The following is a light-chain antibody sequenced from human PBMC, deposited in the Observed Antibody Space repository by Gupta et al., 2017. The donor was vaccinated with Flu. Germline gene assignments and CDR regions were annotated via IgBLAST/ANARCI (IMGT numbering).Light chain of an antibody. J-gene: IGKJ1*01. CDR2: WAS. Sequence: SLGEAATINCKSSQSWVYSSNDKYYLAWYQQKPRQPPKLLIYWASTRESGVPDRFSGRGSGTDFTLTISSLQAEDVAVYYCQQYDSTPRTFGQGTKVEIK. V-gene: IGKV4-1*01. CDR1: QSWVYSSNDKYY. CDR3: QQYDSTPRT.